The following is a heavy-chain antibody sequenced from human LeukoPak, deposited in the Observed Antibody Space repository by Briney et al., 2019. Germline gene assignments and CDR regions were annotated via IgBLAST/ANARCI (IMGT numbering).Heavy chain of an antibody. CDR2: ISSSSSYI. Sequence: GGSLRLSCAASGFTFSSYTMNWVRQAPGKGLEWIGYISSSSSYIYYADSVKGHFTLSRDNGKNSLYLQMNSLRAEGKAVDYGARDLLPAAAGDYYGIDVWGQGKTVTVSS. CDR3: ARDLLPAAAGDYYGIDV. D-gene: IGHD2-2*01. J-gene: IGHJ6*02. CDR1: GFTFSSYT. V-gene: IGHV3-21*01.